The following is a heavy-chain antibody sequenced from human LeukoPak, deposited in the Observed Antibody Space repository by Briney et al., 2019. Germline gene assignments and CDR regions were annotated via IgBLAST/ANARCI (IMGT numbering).Heavy chain of an antibody. Sequence: PGGSLRLSCAASGFTFSILDMSWVRQAPGKGLEWVSSISSSSSYIYYADSVKGRFTISRDNAKNSLYLQMNSLRADDTAVYYCARDRRPSTWLGVGPWGQGTLVTVSS. CDR1: GFTFSILD. CDR2: ISSSSSYI. CDR3: ARDRRPSTWLGVGP. V-gene: IGHV3-21*01. D-gene: IGHD6-13*01. J-gene: IGHJ5*02.